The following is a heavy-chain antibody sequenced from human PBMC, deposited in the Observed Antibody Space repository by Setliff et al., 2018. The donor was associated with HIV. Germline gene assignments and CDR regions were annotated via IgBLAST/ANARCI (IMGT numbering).Heavy chain of an antibody. V-gene: IGHV4-59*08. CDR2: IYSSGST. D-gene: IGHD2-15*01. J-gene: IGHJ4*02. CDR3: ARRVVLAAAFDY. CDR1: GGSISSYY. Sequence: SETLSLTCTVSGGSISSYYWSWIRQPPGKGLEWIGYIYSSGSTNYNPSLKSRVTMSIDTSKNQFSLELRSVTAADTAVYYCARRVVLAAAFDYWGQGALVTVSS.